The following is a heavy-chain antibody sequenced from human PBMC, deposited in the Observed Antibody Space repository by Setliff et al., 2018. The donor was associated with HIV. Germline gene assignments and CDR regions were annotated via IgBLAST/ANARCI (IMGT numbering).Heavy chain of an antibody. Sequence: SETLSLTCTVSGGSISSGGYYWSWIRQHPGKGLEWIGYIYYSGSTYYNPSLKSRVTISGDTSKNQFSLKLNSVTAADAAVYYCASPRSLLVWYDAFDIWGQGTMVTVSS. V-gene: IGHV4-31*03. D-gene: IGHD3-16*01. J-gene: IGHJ3*02. CDR2: IYYSGST. CDR3: ASPRSLLVWYDAFDI. CDR1: GGSISSGGYY.